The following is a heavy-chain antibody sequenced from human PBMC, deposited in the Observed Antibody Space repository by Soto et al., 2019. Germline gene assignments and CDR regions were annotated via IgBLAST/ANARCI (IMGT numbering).Heavy chain of an antibody. D-gene: IGHD3-16*01. CDR3: AGDHAGGGEYYFDY. CDR2: IYHSGST. CDR1: GGSISSSNW. J-gene: IGHJ4*02. V-gene: IGHV4-4*02. Sequence: SETLSLTCAVSGGSISSSNWWSWVRQPPGKGLEWIGEIYHSGSTNYNPSLKSRVTISVDKSKNQFSLKLSSVTAADTAGYYCAGDHAGGGEYYFDYWGQGTLVTVSS.